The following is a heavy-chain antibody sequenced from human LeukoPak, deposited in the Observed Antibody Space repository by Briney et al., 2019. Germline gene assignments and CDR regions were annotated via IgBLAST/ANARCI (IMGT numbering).Heavy chain of an antibody. Sequence: SETLSLTCAVYGGSFSGYYWSWIRQPPGKGLEWLGEISHSGSTNYNPSLKSRVTISVDTSKNQFSLKLSSVTAADTAVYYCARGQNYYDSSGYHYWGQGTLVTVSS. CDR1: GGSFSGYY. J-gene: IGHJ4*02. CDR3: ARGQNYYDSSGYHY. D-gene: IGHD3-22*01. V-gene: IGHV4-34*01. CDR2: ISHSGST.